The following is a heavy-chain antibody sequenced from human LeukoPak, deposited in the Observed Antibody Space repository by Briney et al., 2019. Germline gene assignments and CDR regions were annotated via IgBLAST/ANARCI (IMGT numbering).Heavy chain of an antibody. J-gene: IGHJ4*02. CDR3: VKGDPYYSGSWGGSIGGNFDY. CDR2: ISSNGGST. CDR1: GFTFSSYA. V-gene: IGHV3-64D*06. Sequence: GGSLRLSCSASGFTFSSYAMHWVRQAPRKGLEYVSAISSNGGSTYYADSVKGRFTISRDNSKNTLYLQMSSLRAEDTAVYYCVKGDPYYSGSWGGSIGGNFDYWGQGTLVTVSS. D-gene: IGHD6-13*01.